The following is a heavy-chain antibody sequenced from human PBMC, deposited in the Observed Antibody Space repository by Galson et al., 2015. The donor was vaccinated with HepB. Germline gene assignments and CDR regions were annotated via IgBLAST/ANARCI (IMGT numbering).Heavy chain of an antibody. V-gene: IGHV3-30*04. J-gene: IGHJ6*02. CDR2: ISHDGSNK. CDR1: GFTFSSYA. CDR3: ARDLWPDTAMDNYYYYYGMDV. D-gene: IGHD5-18*01. Sequence: SLRLSCAASGFTFSSYAMHWVRQAPGKGLEWVAVISHDGSNKYYADSVKGRFTISRDNSKNTLYLQMNSLRAEDTAVYYCARDLWPDTAMDNYYYYYGMDVWGQGTTVTVSS.